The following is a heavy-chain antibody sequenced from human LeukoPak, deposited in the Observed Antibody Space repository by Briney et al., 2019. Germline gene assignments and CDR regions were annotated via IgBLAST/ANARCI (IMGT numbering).Heavy chain of an antibody. J-gene: IGHJ4*02. D-gene: IGHD2-15*01. CDR3: ARCRSGGSCYSSD. Sequence: GGSLRLSCAASGFTFSSYSMNWVRQAPGKGLEWVSSISSGSSFIYYADSVKGRFTISRDNAKNSLYLQMNSLRAEDTAVYYCARCRSGGSCYSSDWGQGTLVTVSS. CDR2: ISSGSSFI. V-gene: IGHV3-21*01. CDR1: GFTFSSYS.